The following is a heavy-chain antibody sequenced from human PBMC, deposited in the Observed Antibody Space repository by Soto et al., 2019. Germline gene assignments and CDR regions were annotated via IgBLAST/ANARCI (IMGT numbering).Heavy chain of an antibody. D-gene: IGHD3-3*01. CDR3: AKDFFNYYYYMDV. V-gene: IGHV3-9*01. CDR1: GFTFDDYA. Sequence: DVQLVESGGGSVQPGGSLRLSCAASGFTFDDYAMHWVRQAPGKGLEWVSGISWNSGSIGYADSVKGRFTISRDNAKNSLYLQMNSLRAEDTALYYCAKDFFNYYYYMDVWGKGTTVTVSS. CDR2: ISWNSGSI. J-gene: IGHJ6*03.